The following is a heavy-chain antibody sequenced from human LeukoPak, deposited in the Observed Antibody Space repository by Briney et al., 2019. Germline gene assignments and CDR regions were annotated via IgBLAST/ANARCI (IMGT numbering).Heavy chain of an antibody. D-gene: IGHD4-17*01. Sequence: SETLSLTCAVYGGSFSGYYWSWIRQPPGKGLEWIGSIYYSGSTYYNPSLKSRVTISVDTSKNQFSLKLSSVTAADTAVYYCARHSPDYGDSYPDYWGQGTLVTVSS. J-gene: IGHJ4*02. CDR2: IYYSGST. CDR1: GGSFSGYY. V-gene: IGHV4-34*01. CDR3: ARHSPDYGDSYPDY.